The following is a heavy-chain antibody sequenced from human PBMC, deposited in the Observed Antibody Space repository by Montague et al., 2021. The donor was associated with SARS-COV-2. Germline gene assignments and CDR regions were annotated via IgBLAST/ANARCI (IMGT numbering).Heavy chain of an antibody. CDR2: ISPASVTI. D-gene: IGHD1-14*01. CDR3: AREDSEGAIGDYFDY. J-gene: IGHJ4*02. Sequence: GSLRLSCAASGFSFSDYQMSWVRQTPGKGLEWVSSISPASVTIDXADSVKGRFTVSRDDAKNLLYLVINSLRAEDTAVYFCAREDSEGAIGDYFDYWGQGTLVSVSS. CDR1: GFSFSDYQ. V-gene: IGHV3-11*01.